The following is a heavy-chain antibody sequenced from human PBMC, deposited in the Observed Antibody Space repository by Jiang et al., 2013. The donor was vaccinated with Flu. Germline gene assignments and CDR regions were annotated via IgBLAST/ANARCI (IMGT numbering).Heavy chain of an antibody. CDR3: AKDLYDSSGYLKKNYYYFGMDV. CDR2: ILFDGSNE. CDR1: GITFSNYG. V-gene: IGHV3-30*18. J-gene: IGHJ6*02. Sequence: QLLESGGGVVQPGRSLRLSCAASGITFSNYGMHWVRQAPGKGLEWVAVILFDGSNEKYADSVKGRFTISRDNSKNTLYLQMNSLRAEDTAVYYCAKDLYDSSGYLKKNYYYFGMDVWGQGTTVTVSS. D-gene: IGHD3-22*01.